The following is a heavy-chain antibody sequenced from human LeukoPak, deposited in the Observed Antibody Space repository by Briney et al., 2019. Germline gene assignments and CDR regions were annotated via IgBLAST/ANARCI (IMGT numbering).Heavy chain of an antibody. V-gene: IGHV6-1*01. D-gene: IGHD5-18*01. CDR3: ARGGIQLWLHYFDY. CDR1: GDSVSSNSAA. Sequence: SQTLSLSCAISGDSVSSNSAAWNWIRQSPSRGLEWLGRTYYRSKWYNDYAVSVKSRITINPDTSKNQFSLQLNSVTPEDTAVYYCARGGIQLWLHYFDYWGQGTLVTVSS. J-gene: IGHJ4*02. CDR2: TYYRSKWYN.